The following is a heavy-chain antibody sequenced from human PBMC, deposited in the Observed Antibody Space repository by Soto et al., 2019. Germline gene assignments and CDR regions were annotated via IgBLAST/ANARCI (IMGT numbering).Heavy chain of an antibody. CDR1: GFTFSSYS. CDR3: AKRATGTYFDY. CDR2: ISGSGGST. Sequence: GGSLRLSCAASGFTFSSYSMNWVRQAPGKGLEWVSVISGSGGSTYYADSVKGRFTISRDNSKNTLYLQMNSLRAEDTAVYYCAKRATGTYFDYWGQGTLVTVSS. D-gene: IGHD1-1*01. J-gene: IGHJ4*02. V-gene: IGHV3-23*01.